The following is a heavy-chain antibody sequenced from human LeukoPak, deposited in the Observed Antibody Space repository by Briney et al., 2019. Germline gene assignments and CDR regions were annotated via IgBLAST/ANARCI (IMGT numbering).Heavy chain of an antibody. J-gene: IGHJ4*02. Sequence: PSETLSLTCTVSGGSISSYYWSWIRQPPGKGLEWIGYIYYSESTYQNPSLKSRVTISVDTSKNQFSLKLSSVTAADTAVYYCARIPTVTFFDYWGQGTLVTVSS. CDR3: ARIPTVTFFDY. CDR1: GGSISSYY. V-gene: IGHV4-59*12. CDR2: IYYSEST. D-gene: IGHD4-17*01.